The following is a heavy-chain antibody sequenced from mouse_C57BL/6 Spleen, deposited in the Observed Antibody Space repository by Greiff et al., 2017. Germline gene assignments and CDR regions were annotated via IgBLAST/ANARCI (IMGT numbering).Heavy chain of an antibody. V-gene: IGHV3-6*01. CDR3: ARRITRRAMDY. CDR2: ISYDGSN. J-gene: IGHJ4*01. CDR1: GYSITSGYY. Sequence: DVKLQESGPGLVEPSQSLSLTCSVTGYSITSGYYWNWIRQFPGNKLEWMGYISYDGSNNYNPSLKNRISITRDTSKNQFFLKLNSVTTEDTATYYCARRITRRAMDYWGQGTSVTVSS. D-gene: IGHD2-4*01.